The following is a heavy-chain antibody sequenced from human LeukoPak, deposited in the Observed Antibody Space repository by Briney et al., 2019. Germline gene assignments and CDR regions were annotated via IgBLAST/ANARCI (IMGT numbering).Heavy chain of an antibody. V-gene: IGHV3-53*01. D-gene: IGHD6-13*01. J-gene: IGHJ4*02. CDR3: ARGTVDYSRSASDY. Sequence: GGSLRLSCAASGFTVSSNYMSWVRQAPGKGLEWVSVIYSGGSTYYADSVKGRFTISRDNSKNTLYLQMNSLRAEDTAVYYCARGTVDYSRSASDYWGQGTLVTVSS. CDR1: GFTVSSNY. CDR2: IYSGGST.